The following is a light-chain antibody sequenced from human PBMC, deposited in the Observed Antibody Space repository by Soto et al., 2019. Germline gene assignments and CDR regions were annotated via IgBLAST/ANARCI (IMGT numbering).Light chain of an antibody. Sequence: QISPSPFTLSGSVGDRGTITCLASQTISSWLAWYQQKPGKAPKLLIYKASTLKSGVPSRFSGSGSGTEFTLTISSLQPDDFATYYCQQYNSYPLTFGGGTKVDI. CDR3: QQYNSYPLT. V-gene: IGKV1-5*03. J-gene: IGKJ4*01. CDR2: KAS. CDR1: QTISSW.